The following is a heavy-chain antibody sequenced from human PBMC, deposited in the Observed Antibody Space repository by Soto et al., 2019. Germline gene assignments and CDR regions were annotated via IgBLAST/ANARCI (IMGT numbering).Heavy chain of an antibody. D-gene: IGHD1-7*01. CDR2: SYYSGST. CDR1: GGSISSYY. Sequence: QVQLQESGPGLVNPSETLSLTCTVSGGSISSYYWSWIRQPPGKGLEWIGYSYYSGSTNYNSSLRMRVTISVDTSKNQFSLKLSSVTAADTAVYYCAREGLTGSIGLYYYYGMDVWGQGTTVTVSS. V-gene: IGHV4-59*01. CDR3: AREGLTGSIGLYYYYGMDV. J-gene: IGHJ6*02.